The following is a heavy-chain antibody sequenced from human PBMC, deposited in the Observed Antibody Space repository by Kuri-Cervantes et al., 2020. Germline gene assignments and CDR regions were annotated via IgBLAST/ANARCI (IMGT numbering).Heavy chain of an antibody. Sequence: LSLTCAASGFTFCSYSMNWVRQAPGKGLEWVSYISSSSSTIYYADSVKGRFTISRDNAKNSLYLQMNSMRDEDTAVYYCARDPGSRWLPFDYWGQGALVTVSS. V-gene: IGHV3-48*02. CDR1: GFTFCSYS. D-gene: IGHD6-19*01. J-gene: IGHJ4*02. CDR3: ARDPGSRWLPFDY. CDR2: ISSSSSTI.